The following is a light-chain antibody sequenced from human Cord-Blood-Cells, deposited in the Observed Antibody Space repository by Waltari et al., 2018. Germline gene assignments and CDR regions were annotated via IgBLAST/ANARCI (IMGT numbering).Light chain of an antibody. V-gene: IGLV3-25*03. J-gene: IGLJ3*02. Sequence: SYELTQPPSVSVSPGQTARITCSGDALPKQSAYWYQQKPCQAPVLVIYKDSERPSGIPERFSGSSSGTTVTLTIRGVQAEDEADYYCQSADSSGTYWVFGGGTKLTVL. CDR3: QSADSSGTYWV. CDR1: ALPKQS. CDR2: KDS.